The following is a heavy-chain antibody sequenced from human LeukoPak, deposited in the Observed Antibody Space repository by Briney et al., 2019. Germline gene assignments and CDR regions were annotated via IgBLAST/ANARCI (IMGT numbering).Heavy chain of an antibody. V-gene: IGHV4-34*01. J-gene: IGHJ4*02. CDR1: GFTFSDYY. CDR2: INHSGST. D-gene: IGHD3-9*01. Sequence: GSLRLSCAASGFTFSDYYMSWIRQPPGKGLEWVGEINHSGSTNYNPSLKSRVTISVDTSKNQFSLKLSSVTAADTAVYYCARDDILTGYYFDYWGQGTLVTVSS. CDR3: ARDDILTGYYFDY.